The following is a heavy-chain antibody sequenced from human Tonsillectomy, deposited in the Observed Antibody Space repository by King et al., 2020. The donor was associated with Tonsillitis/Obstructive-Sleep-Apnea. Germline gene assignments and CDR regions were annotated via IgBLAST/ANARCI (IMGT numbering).Heavy chain of an antibody. D-gene: IGHD4-23*01. V-gene: IGHV4-34*01. J-gene: IGHJ6*02. Sequence: VQLQQWGAGLLKPSETLSLTCAVYGGSFSGYYWSWIRQPPGKGLEWIGEINHSGSTNYNPSLKSRVTISVDTSKNQFSLKLSSVTAADTAVYYCARDDYGGNSFYYYGMDVWGQGTTVTVSS. CDR1: GGSFSGYY. CDR2: INHSGST. CDR3: ARDDYGGNSFYYYGMDV.